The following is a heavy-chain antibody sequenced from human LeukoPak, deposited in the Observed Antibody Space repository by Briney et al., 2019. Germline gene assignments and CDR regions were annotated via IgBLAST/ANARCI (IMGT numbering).Heavy chain of an antibody. J-gene: IGHJ4*02. Sequence: GGSLRLSCAAAGFTFSANDVSWVRQAPGKGLEWVAVIYTRGTTAYAESVKGRFTISRDNSKNTLFLHISSLRVASTAVYFCSAQSGDLYSFDFWGQGTLVTVSS. D-gene: IGHD2-21*01. CDR3: SAQSGDLYSFDF. CDR2: IYTRGTT. CDR1: GFTFSAND. V-gene: IGHV3-66*01.